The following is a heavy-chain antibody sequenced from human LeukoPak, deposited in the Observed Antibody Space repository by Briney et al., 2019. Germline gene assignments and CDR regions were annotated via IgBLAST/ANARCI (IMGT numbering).Heavy chain of an antibody. Sequence: GASVKVSRKVFGDTLRDLAMHWVRQAPGQGLEWMGGLDPRFGKKTYAQKFQGRDSMNEDTSTDTAYMELSSLRSEDTAIYYCATSGISLVRGVALGYYNYMDAWGTGTLVTVSS. CDR2: LDPRFGKK. V-gene: IGHV1-24*01. CDR1: GDTLRDLA. CDR3: ATSGISLVRGVALGYYNYMDA. J-gene: IGHJ6*03. D-gene: IGHD3-10*01.